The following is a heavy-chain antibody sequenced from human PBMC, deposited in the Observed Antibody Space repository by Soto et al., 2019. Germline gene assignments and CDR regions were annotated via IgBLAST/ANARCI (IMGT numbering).Heavy chain of an antibody. CDR2: INPSGGST. Sequence: ASVKVSCKASGYTFTSYYMHWVRQAPGQGLEWMGIINPSGGSTSYAQKFQGRVTMTRDTSTSTVYMELNSLRAEDTAVYYCARVLNDYGDYGERYYYYYMDVWGKGTTVTVSS. CDR3: ARVLNDYGDYGERYYYYYMDV. D-gene: IGHD4-17*01. V-gene: IGHV1-46*01. J-gene: IGHJ6*03. CDR1: GYTFTSYY.